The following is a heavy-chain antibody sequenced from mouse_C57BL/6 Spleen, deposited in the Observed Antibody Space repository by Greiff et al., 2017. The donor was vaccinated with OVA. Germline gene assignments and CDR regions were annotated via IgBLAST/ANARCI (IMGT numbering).Heavy chain of an antibody. CDR1: GYTFTSYT. J-gene: IGHJ3*01. Sequence: VQLQQSGAELARPGASVKMSCKASGYTFTSYTMHWVKQRPGQGLEWIGYINPSSGYTKYNQKFKDKATLTADKSSSTAYMQLSSLTSEDSAVYYCAREGDGYPAWFAYWGQGTLVTVSA. CDR2: INPSSGYT. V-gene: IGHV1-4*01. D-gene: IGHD2-3*01. CDR3: AREGDGYPAWFAY.